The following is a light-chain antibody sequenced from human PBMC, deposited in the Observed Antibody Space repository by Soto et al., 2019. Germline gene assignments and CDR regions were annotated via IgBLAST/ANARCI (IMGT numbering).Light chain of an antibody. CDR3: QQYSQWTIT. CDR2: GIS. CDR1: QSINNN. J-gene: IGKJ5*01. V-gene: IGKV3-15*01. Sequence: EIVLTQSPVTLSVSPGEISTVSCRASQSINNNYLDWYQKKPGKAPRLLIFGISTRATGVPARLSGSGYGTELAISISSMQYEDFEVYSCQQYSQWTITFGQGTRLEIK.